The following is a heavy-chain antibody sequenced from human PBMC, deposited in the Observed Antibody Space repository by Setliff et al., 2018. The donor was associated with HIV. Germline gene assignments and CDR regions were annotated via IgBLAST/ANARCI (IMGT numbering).Heavy chain of an antibody. V-gene: IGHV1-69*13. J-gene: IGHJ6*03. CDR3: AREGVSLWFGELPSSYYMDV. CDR2: IIPIFGTS. Sequence: SVQVSCKASGGTFSSYAISWVRQAPGQGLEWMGGIIPIFGTSNYPQKFQGRVTITADESTSTAYMELSSLRSEDTAVYYCAREGVSLWFGELPSSYYMDVWGKGTTVTVSS. D-gene: IGHD3-10*01. CDR1: GGTFSSYA.